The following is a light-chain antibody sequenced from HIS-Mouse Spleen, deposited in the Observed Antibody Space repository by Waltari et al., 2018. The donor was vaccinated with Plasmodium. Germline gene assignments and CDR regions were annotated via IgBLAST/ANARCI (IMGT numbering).Light chain of an antibody. CDR3: CSYAGSYTWV. CDR1: SSDVGGYNY. V-gene: IGLV2-11*01. J-gene: IGLJ3*02. CDR2: DVS. Sequence: QSALTQPRSVSGSPGQSVTISCTGTSSDVGGYNYVSWYQQHPGKAPKLMIYDVSKRPSGVPHRCSGSKSGNTASLTISGLQAEDEADYYCCSYAGSYTWVFGGGTKLTVL.